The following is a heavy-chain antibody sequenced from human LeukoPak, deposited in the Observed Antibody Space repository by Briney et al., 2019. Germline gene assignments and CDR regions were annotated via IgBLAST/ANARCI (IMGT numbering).Heavy chain of an antibody. D-gene: IGHD6-6*01. J-gene: IGHJ4*02. CDR2: INPSGGST. V-gene: IGHV1-46*01. CDR3: ARALGQLVPLDY. Sequence: ASVKVSCKASGYTFTSYYMHWVRQAPGQGLEWMGIINPSGGSTSYAQKFQGRVTMTRDTSTSTVYMELSSLRSEDTAVYSCARALGQLVPLDYWGQGTLVTVSS. CDR1: GYTFTSYY.